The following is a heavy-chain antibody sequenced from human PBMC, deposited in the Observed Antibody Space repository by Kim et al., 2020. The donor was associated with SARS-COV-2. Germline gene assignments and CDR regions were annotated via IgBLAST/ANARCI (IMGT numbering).Heavy chain of an antibody. Sequence: GGSLRLSCSASGFTFSHYFMDWIRQAPGKGLDGISHIGSSNSDTNFADSVKGRFTISRDDAKNSLYLEMNSLRAEDTAVYYCSRDTQRRAGYNFDSWGQG. CDR1: GFTFSHYF. CDR2: IGSSNSDT. D-gene: IGHD5-12*01. J-gene: IGHJ4*02. V-gene: IGHV3-11*05. CDR3: SRDTQRRAGYNFDS.